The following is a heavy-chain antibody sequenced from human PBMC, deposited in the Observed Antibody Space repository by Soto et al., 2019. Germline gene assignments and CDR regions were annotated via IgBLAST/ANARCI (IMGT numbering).Heavy chain of an antibody. CDR1: GYTFTSYG. D-gene: IGHD2-15*01. J-gene: IGHJ1*01. V-gene: IGHV1-18*01. CDR3: ARDLYCSGGSCYAPTGPSEYFQH. CDR2: ISAYNGNT. Sequence: ASVQVSCKASGYTFTSYGISWVRQAPGQGLEWMGWISAYNGNTNYAQKLQGRVTMTTDTSTSTAYMELRSLRSDDTAVYYCARDLYCSGGSCYAPTGPSEYFQHWGQGTLVTVSS.